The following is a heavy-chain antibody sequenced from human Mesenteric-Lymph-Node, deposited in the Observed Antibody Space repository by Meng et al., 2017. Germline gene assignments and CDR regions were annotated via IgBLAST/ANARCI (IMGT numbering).Heavy chain of an antibody. Sequence: GQVVQSGSELKQPGASVKVSCKASGYTFTSYAMNWVRQAPGQGLEWMGWINTNTGNPTYAQGFTGRFVFSLDTSVSTAYLQISSLKAEDTAVYYCASLGITGTTSFDYWGQGTLVTVSS. D-gene: IGHD1-7*01. CDR1: GYTFTSYA. V-gene: IGHV7-4-1*02. J-gene: IGHJ4*02. CDR2: INTNTGNP. CDR3: ASLGITGTTSFDY.